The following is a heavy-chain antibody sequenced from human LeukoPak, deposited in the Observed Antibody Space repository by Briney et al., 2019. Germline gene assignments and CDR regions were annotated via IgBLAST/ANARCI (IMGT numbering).Heavy chain of an antibody. D-gene: IGHD6-13*01. CDR1: GFTFSSYA. CDR3: AKGFFGSSNYYFEY. Sequence: PGGSLRLSCAASGFTFSSYAMCWVRQAPGKGLEWVSTITGSGGSTFYADSVKGRFTISRDNSKNTLDLQMNSLRVEDTAVYYCAKGFFGSSNYYFEYWGQGTLVTVSS. J-gene: IGHJ4*02. V-gene: IGHV3-23*01. CDR2: ITGSGGST.